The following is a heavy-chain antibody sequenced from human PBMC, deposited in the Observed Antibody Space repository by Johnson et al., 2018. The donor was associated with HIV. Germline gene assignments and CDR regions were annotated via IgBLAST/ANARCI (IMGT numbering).Heavy chain of an antibody. D-gene: IGHD3-3*02. CDR3: ARSHLIFPKNAFDI. J-gene: IGHJ3*02. CDR2: INLDGSEK. CDR1: GFTFNSFW. Sequence: MQLVESGGDLVQPGGSLRLSCAASGFTFNSFWLSWVRQAPGKGLEWVANINLDGSEKYYVDSVKGRFTISRDNVRNSVYLQMNSLGVEDTGFYYCARSHLIFPKNAFDIWGQGTTVMVSS. V-gene: IGHV3-7*01.